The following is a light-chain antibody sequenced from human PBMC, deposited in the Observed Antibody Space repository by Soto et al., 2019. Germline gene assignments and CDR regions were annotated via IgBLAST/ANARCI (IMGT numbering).Light chain of an antibody. CDR3: QHYNNWPFT. V-gene: IGKV3-15*01. CDR2: GAS. J-gene: IGKJ2*01. Sequence: EIVMTQSPATLSVSPGERATLSCRASQSVSSNLAWYQQKPGQAPTLLIHGASARATGIPARFSGSGSGTEFPLTISSLQSEDFAVYYCQHYNNWPFTFGQGTKVDIK. CDR1: QSVSSN.